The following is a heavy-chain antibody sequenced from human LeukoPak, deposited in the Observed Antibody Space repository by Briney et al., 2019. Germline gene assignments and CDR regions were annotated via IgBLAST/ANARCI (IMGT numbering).Heavy chain of an antibody. D-gene: IGHD3-9*01. CDR3: AKGSWIRLILIDR. Sequence: GGSLRLSCAASGFTFTTYAMSWVRQAPGKGLEWVSGISGSVDDTYYADSVKGRFTGFRDNSKDTVDLQMNSLTAEDTAVYSGAKGSWIRLILIDRWGQGTLVTVSS. CDR2: ISGSVDDT. J-gene: IGHJ5*02. CDR1: GFTFTTYA. V-gene: IGHV3-23*01.